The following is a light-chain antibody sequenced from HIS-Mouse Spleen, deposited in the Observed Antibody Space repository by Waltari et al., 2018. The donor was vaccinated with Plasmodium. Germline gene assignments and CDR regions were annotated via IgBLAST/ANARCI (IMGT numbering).Light chain of an antibody. Sequence: PGQSITISCTGTSSDVGGYNYVSWYQQNPGKAPKPMIYNVSNRPSGVSNRFSGSKSGNTASLTISGLQAEDEADYYCSSYTSSSTLVFGGGTKLTVL. CDR1: SSDVGGYNY. CDR3: SSYTSSSTLV. CDR2: NVS. J-gene: IGLJ2*01. V-gene: IGLV2-14*03.